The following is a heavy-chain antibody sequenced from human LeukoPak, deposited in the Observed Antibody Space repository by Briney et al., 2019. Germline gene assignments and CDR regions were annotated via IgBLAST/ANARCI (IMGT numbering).Heavy chain of an antibody. D-gene: IGHD3-3*01. Sequence: SETLSLTCTVSGGSISSGSYYWSWIRQPAGKGLEWIGRIYTSGSTNYNPSLKSRVTISVDTSKNQFSLKLSSVTAADTAVYYCARGKVVRFLESGVYYYYYMDVWGKGTTVTVSS. V-gene: IGHV4-61*02. CDR1: GGSISSGSYY. CDR3: ARGKVVRFLESGVYYYYYMDV. J-gene: IGHJ6*03. CDR2: IYTSGST.